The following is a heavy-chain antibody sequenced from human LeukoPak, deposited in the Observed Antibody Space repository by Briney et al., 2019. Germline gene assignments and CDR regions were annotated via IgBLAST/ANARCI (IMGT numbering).Heavy chain of an antibody. Sequence: ASVKVSCKASGYTFTSYGISWVRQAPGQGLEWMGWISAYNGNTNYAQKLQGRVTMTTDTSTSTAYMELRSLRSDDTAVYYCARRWWQQLVVTLFDYWGQGTLVTVSS. V-gene: IGHV1-18*01. D-gene: IGHD6-13*01. CDR2: ISAYNGNT. CDR1: GYTFTSYG. CDR3: ARRWWQQLVVTLFDY. J-gene: IGHJ4*02.